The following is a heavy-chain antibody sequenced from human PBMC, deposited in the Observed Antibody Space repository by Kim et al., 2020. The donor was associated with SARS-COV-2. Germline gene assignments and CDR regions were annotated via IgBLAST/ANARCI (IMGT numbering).Heavy chain of an antibody. CDR2: IWYDGSNK. CDR3: ARDPDYYDILTGYYPSPPDY. Sequence: GGSLRLSCAASGFTFSSHGMHWVRQAPGKGLEWVAVIWYDGSNKYHADSVKGRFTISRDNSKNTLYLQMNSLRAEDTAVYYCARDPDYYDILTGYYPSPPDYWGPGTLVTVSS. CDR1: GFTFSSHG. D-gene: IGHD3-9*01. V-gene: IGHV3-33*01. J-gene: IGHJ4*02.